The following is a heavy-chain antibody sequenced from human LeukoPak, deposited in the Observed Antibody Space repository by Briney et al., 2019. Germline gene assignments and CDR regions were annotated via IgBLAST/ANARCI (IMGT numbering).Heavy chain of an antibody. J-gene: IGHJ4*02. V-gene: IGHV1-69*05. CDR2: IIPIFGTA. CDR3: ARAHRDCNNGVCSDIDY. CDR1: GGTFSSYA. D-gene: IGHD2-8*01. Sequence: VASVKVSCKASGGTFSSYAISWVRQAPGQGLEWMGRIIPIFGTANYAQKFQGRVTITTDESTSTAYMELSSLRSEDTAVYYCARAHRDCNNGVCSDIDYWGQGTLVTVSS.